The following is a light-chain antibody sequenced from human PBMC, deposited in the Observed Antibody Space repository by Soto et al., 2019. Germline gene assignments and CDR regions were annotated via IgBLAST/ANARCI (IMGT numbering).Light chain of an antibody. CDR3: SSYTSSSTRV. CDR2: EVS. Sequence: QSVLTQPASVSGSPGQSFTISCTGTSSDVGGYKYVSWYQHHPGKAPKLMIYEVSNRPSGVSNRFSGSKSGNTASLTISGLQAEDEADYYCSSYTSSSTRVFGTGTKVTVL. V-gene: IGLV2-14*01. J-gene: IGLJ1*01. CDR1: SSDVGGYKY.